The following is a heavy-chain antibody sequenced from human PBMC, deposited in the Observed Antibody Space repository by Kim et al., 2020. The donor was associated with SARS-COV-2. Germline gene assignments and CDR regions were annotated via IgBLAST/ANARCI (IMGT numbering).Heavy chain of an antibody. J-gene: IGHJ6*01. V-gene: IGHV1-2*06. Sequence: ASVKVSCKASGYTFTGYYMHWVRQAPGQGLEWMGRINPNSGGTNYAQKFQGRVTMTRDTSISTAYMELSRLRSDDTAVDYFALGAYCINGVCYTNYYYYY. CDR1: GYTFTGYY. CDR2: INPNSGGT. CDR3: ALGAYCINGVCYTNYYYYY. D-gene: IGHD2-8*01.